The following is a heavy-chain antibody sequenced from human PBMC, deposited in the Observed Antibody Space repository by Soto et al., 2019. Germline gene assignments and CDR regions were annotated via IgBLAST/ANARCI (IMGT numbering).Heavy chain of an antibody. Sequence: QVQLVQSGAEVKKPGASVKVSCKASGYTFTNYAFSWVRQAPGQGLEWMGWISAYNGNTNYPQKLQGRVTMTTDTSPSTAYRGLRSLRSDATAVYYCARDLAAAGPFDCWGQGTLVTVSS. CDR3: ARDLAAAGPFDC. CDR2: ISAYNGNT. CDR1: GYTFTNYA. V-gene: IGHV1-18*01. D-gene: IGHD6-13*01. J-gene: IGHJ4*02.